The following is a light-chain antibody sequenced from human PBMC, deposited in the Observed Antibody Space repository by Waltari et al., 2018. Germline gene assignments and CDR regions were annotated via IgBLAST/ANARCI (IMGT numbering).Light chain of an antibody. CDR1: QSVSRN. CDR3: QQYDNWPPYT. J-gene: IGKJ2*01. V-gene: IGKV3-15*01. CDR2: GAS. Sequence: EIVMTQSPATLSVSPGESATLSCRASQSVSRNLARYQQKPGQAPRLLIFGASTRATGIPDRFSGNGSGTDFTLTISSLQSEDFAVYYCQQYDNWPPYTFGQGTKLEIK.